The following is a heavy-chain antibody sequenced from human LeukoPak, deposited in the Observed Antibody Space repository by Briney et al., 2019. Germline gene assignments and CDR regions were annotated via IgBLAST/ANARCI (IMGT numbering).Heavy chain of an antibody. CDR2: INPSGGST. CDR3: ARDRSGCSSTSCYRSRLGFDP. V-gene: IGHV1-46*01. CDR1: GYTFTSYY. J-gene: IGHJ5*02. Sequence: ASVKVSCKASGYTFTSYYMHWVRQAPGQGLEWMGIINPSGGSTSYAQKFQGRVTMTRDMSTSTVYMELSSLRPEDTAVYYCARDRSGCSSTSCYRSRLGFDPWGQGTLVTVSS. D-gene: IGHD2-2*02.